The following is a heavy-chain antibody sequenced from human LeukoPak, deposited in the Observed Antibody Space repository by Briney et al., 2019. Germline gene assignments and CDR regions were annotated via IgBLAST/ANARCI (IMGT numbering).Heavy chain of an antibody. Sequence: SVKVSCKASGGTFSSYAISWVRQAPGQGLEWMGGIIPIFGTANYAQKFQGRVTITTDESTSTAHMELSSLRSEDTAVYYCAKGGLLFAFDIWGQGTMVTVSS. V-gene: IGHV1-69*05. D-gene: IGHD2-21*01. J-gene: IGHJ3*02. CDR2: IIPIFGTA. CDR1: GGTFSSYA. CDR3: AKGGLLFAFDI.